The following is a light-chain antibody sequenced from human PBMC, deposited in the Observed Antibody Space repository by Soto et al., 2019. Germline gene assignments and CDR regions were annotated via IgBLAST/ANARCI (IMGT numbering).Light chain of an antibody. CDR3: QQRSNWPLP. V-gene: IGKV3-11*01. J-gene: IGKJ4*01. CDR1: QSVSSY. Sequence: IVMTQSPATLSVTTGERATLSCRASQSVSSYLAWYQQKPGQAPRLLIYDASNRATGIPARFSGSGSGTDFTLTISSLEPEDFAVYCCQQRSNWPLPFGGGTMVDIK. CDR2: DAS.